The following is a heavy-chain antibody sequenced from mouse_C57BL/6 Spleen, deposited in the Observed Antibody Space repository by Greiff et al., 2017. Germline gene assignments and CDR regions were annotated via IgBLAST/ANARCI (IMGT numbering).Heavy chain of an antibody. CDR1: GFTFSSYG. Sequence: EVQGVESGGDLVKPGGSLKLSCAASGFTFSSYGMSWVRQTPDKRLEWVATISSGGSYTYYPDSVKGRFTISRDNAKNTLYLQMSSLKSEDTAMYYCARRFTTVVATEAMDYWGQGTSVTVSS. D-gene: IGHD1-1*01. CDR2: ISSGGSYT. J-gene: IGHJ4*01. CDR3: ARRFTTVVATEAMDY. V-gene: IGHV5-6*01.